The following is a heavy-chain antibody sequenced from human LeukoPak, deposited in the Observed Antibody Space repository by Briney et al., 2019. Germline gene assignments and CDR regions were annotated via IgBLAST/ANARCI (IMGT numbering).Heavy chain of an antibody. CDR2: ISSSSSYI. J-gene: IGHJ4*02. V-gene: IGHV3-21*04. CDR1: GFTFSSYS. Sequence: GGSLRLSCAASGFTFSSYSMNWVRQAPGKGLEWVSSISSSSSYIYYADSVKGRFTISRDNAKNSLYLQMNNLRVDDTAVYYCAKDPYSGSPRGFDYWGQGTLVAASS. D-gene: IGHD1-26*01. CDR3: AKDPYSGSPRGFDY.